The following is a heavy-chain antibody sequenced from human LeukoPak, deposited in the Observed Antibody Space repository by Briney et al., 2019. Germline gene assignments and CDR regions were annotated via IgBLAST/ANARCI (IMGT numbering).Heavy chain of an antibody. V-gene: IGHV1-24*01. CDR2: FDPEYGET. J-gene: IGHJ4*02. D-gene: IGHD2-15*01. CDR3: ATDRQLGYCSGGSCYEYGY. Sequence: ASVKVSCKVSGYTLTELSMHWVRQAPGKGLEWMGGFDPEYGETIYAQKFQGRVTMTEDTSTDTAYMELSSLRSEDTAVYYCATDRQLGYCSGGSCYEYGYWGQGTLVTVSS. CDR1: GYTLTELS.